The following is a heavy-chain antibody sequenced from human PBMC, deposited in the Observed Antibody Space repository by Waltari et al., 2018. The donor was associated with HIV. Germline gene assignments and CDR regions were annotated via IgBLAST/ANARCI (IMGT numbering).Heavy chain of an antibody. V-gene: IGHV3-64D*06. J-gene: IGHJ4*02. CDR2: ICGDGHST. CDR1: GFTFRSYA. Sequence: EVELVESGGTLVQPGGSLSLSCSASGFTFRSYAIHWVRQTPVKGRKYVLSICGDGHSTYYAGSLEGRFTITRDKSKNTVWLRMRSLRAEDTAVYYCAKGNYDVLTGYYGPSCEYWGQGTLVTVSS. CDR3: AKGNYDVLTGYYGPSCEY. D-gene: IGHD3-9*01.